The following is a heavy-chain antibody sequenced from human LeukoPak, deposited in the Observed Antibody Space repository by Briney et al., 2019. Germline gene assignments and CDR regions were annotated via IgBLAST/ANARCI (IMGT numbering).Heavy chain of an antibody. D-gene: IGHD4-17*01. CDR2: IKQDGSEK. CDR3: ATDPYGDYAYFQH. Sequence: GGSLRLSCAASGFTFSSYWMSWVRQAPGKGLEWVANIKQDGSEKYYVDSVKGRFTISRDNAKNSLYLQMNSLRAEDTAVYYCATDPYGDYAYFQHWGQGTLDTVSS. J-gene: IGHJ1*01. V-gene: IGHV3-7*01. CDR1: GFTFSSYW.